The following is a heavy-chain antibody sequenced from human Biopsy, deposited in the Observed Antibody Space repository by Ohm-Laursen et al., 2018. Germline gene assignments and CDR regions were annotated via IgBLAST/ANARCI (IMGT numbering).Heavy chain of an antibody. CDR2: INQAGTT. V-gene: IGHV4-34*08. CDR3: GNEVHGRDY. Sequence: GTLSLTWTVFGKTFSDYQWSWIRQPPGQGLEWIGQINQAGTTNYNPALMSRASFSAEASKYEFPLRLTSVAAADTAVYLCGNEVHGRDYWGLGAQVTVSS. J-gene: IGHJ4*02. CDR1: GKTFSDYQ. D-gene: IGHD2-15*01.